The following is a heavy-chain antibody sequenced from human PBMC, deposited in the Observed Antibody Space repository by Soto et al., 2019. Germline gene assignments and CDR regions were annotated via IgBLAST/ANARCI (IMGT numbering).Heavy chain of an antibody. CDR1: GFTFSSYA. CDR3: ARDQAGIYYFDY. D-gene: IGHD3-10*01. J-gene: IGHJ4*02. CDR2: ISYDGSNK. V-gene: IGHV3-30*09. Sequence: PGGSLRLSCAASGFTFSSYAMHWVRQAPGKGLEWVAVISYDGSNKHYADSVKGRFAISRDNSKNTLYLQMNSLRAEDTAVYYCARDQAGIYYFDYWGQGTLVTVSS.